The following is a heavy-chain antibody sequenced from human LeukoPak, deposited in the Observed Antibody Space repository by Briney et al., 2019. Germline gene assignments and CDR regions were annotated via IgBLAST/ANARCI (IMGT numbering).Heavy chain of an antibody. CDR1: GFTFSSYS. J-gene: IGHJ4*02. Sequence: GGSLRLSCAASGFTFSSYSMNWVRQAPGKGLEWVSYISSSSSTIFYADSVKGRFTISRDNANNSLYLQMNSLRDEDTAVYYCARGIYGSGAYYPYNYWGQGTLVTVSS. V-gene: IGHV3-48*02. CDR2: ISSSSSTI. CDR3: ARGIYGSGAYYPYNY. D-gene: IGHD3-10*01.